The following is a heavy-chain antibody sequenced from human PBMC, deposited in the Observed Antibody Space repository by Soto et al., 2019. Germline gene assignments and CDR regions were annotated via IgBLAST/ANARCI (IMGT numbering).Heavy chain of an antibody. CDR1: GFMFSSYA. V-gene: IGHV3-30-3*01. CDR2: KTYDGSNK. J-gene: IGHJ4*02. D-gene: IGHD1-26*01. CDR3: PRAGGLLVDY. Sequence: QVQMVESGGGVVQPGRSLRLSCATSGFMFSSYAMHWVRQAPGTGLEWVAVKTYDGSNKYYAASVKGRFTISGDNSMNTLYLQMNSRRAVDTAVYYCPRAGGLLVDYWGQGTLVTVSS.